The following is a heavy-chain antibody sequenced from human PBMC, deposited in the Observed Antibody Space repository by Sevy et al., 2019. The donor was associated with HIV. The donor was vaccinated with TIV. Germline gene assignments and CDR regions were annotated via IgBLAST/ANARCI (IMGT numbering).Heavy chain of an antibody. CDR2: ISSSGSTI. V-gene: IGHV3-11*01. CDR1: GFTFSDYY. D-gene: IGHD3-10*01. Sequence: GGSLRLSCAASGFTFSDYYMSWIRQAPGKGLEWVSYISSSGSTIYYADSVKGRFTISRDNAKNSLYLQMNSLRAEDTAVYYCARDKRYYGSGSDFYGMDVWGQGTTVTVSS. J-gene: IGHJ6*02. CDR3: ARDKRYYGSGSDFYGMDV.